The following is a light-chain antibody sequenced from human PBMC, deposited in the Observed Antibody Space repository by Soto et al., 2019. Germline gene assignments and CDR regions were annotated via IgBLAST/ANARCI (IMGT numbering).Light chain of an antibody. J-gene: IGLJ2*01. Sequence: QSALTQPASVSGSPGQSITISCTGTSSDIGSYNFVSWYQQHPGKAPKLMVFEVSDRPSGVSSRFSGSKSGNTASLTISGLQAEDEADYYCSSYTSGSTLVVFGGGTKLTVL. V-gene: IGLV2-14*01. CDR2: EVS. CDR3: SSYTSGSTLVV. CDR1: SSDIGSYNF.